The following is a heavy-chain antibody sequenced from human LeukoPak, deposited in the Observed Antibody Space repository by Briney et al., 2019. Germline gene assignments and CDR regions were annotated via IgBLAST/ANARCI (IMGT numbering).Heavy chain of an antibody. V-gene: IGHV3-11*01. Sequence: GGSLRLSCAASGFTFSDYYMSWIRQAPGKGLEWVSYLSSSGSSIYYADSVKGRFTISRDNAKNSLYLQMNSLRAEDTAVYYCARDVISSTSSFDPWGQGTLVTVSS. CDR2: LSSSGSSI. J-gene: IGHJ5*02. CDR1: GFTFSDYY. CDR3: ARDVISSTSSFDP. D-gene: IGHD2-2*01.